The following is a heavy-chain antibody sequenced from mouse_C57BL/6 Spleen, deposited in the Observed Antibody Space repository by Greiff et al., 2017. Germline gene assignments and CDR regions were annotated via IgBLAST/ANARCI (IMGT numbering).Heavy chain of an antibody. CDR2: INPNYGTT. D-gene: IGHD2-5*01. CDR3: ARGSSNRGDY. CDR1: GYSFTDYN. V-gene: IGHV1-39*01. Sequence: EVKLVESGPELVKPGASVKISCKASGYSFTDYNMNWVKQSNGKSLEWIGVINPNYGTTSYNQKFKGKATLTVDQSSSTAYMQRNSLTSEDSAGYYCARGSSNRGDYWGQGTTLTVSS. J-gene: IGHJ2*01.